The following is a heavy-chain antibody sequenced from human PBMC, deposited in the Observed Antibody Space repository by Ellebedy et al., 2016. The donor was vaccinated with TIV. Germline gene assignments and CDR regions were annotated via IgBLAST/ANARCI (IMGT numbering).Heavy chain of an antibody. V-gene: IGHV1-18*04. J-gene: IGHJ5*02. CDR2: TSAYNDNI. CDR1: GYSFTSYG. CDR3: AREWNYGLIRGEP. Sequence: ASVTVSCKASGYSFTSYGISWVRQAPGQGLEWMGWTSAYNDNINYAQNLQGRVTITIDTSTSTAYMELRSLGSDDTAVYYCAREWNYGLIRGEPWGQGTLVTVSS. D-gene: IGHD1-7*01.